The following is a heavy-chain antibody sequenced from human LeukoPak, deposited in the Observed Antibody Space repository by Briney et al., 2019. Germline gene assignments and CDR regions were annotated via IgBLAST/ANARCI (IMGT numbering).Heavy chain of an antibody. J-gene: IGHJ4*02. V-gene: IGHV3-23*01. Sequence: AGGSLRLSCAASGFTVSSDYMSWVRQAPGKGLEWVSAISGSGGSTYYADSVKGRFTISRDNSKNTLYLQMNSLRAEDTAVYYCARGPYDNSGYRFDYWGQGTLVTVSS. CDR3: ARGPYDNSGYRFDY. CDR1: GFTVSSDY. D-gene: IGHD3-22*01. CDR2: ISGSGGST.